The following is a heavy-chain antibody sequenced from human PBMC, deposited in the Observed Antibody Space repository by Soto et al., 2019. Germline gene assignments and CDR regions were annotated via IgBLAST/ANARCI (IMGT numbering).Heavy chain of an antibody. CDR3: AASCVGCGGFNYYGMDV. J-gene: IGHJ6*02. V-gene: IGHV4-31*03. CDR1: GDSISSGGYY. CDR2: IDYSGST. Sequence: QVQLQESGPGLVKPSETLSLTCTVAGDSISSGGYYWSWIRQHPGKGLEWFGYIDYSGSTYYNPSLKSRVTISVDTSKNQLSLKLSSVTAADTAVYYCAASCVGCGGFNYYGMDVWGQGTTVTVSS. D-gene: IGHD2-21*01.